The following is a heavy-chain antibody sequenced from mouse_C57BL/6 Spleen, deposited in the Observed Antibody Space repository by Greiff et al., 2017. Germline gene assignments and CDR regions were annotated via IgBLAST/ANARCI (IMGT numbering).Heavy chain of an antibody. CDR3: ARALGGYFDV. D-gene: IGHD4-1*01. CDR1: GYTFTSYT. V-gene: IGHV1-4*01. CDR2: INPSSGYT. J-gene: IGHJ1*03. Sequence: QVQLKQSGAELARPGASVKMSCKASGYTFTSYTMHWVKQRPGQGLEWIGYINPSSGYTKYNQKFKDKATLTADKSSSTADMQLSSLTSEDSAVYYCARALGGYFDVWGTGTTVTVSS.